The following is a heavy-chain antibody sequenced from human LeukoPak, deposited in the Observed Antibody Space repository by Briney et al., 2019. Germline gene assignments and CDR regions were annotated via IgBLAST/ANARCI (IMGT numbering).Heavy chain of an antibody. D-gene: IGHD4-17*01. CDR2: IYYSGST. V-gene: IGHV4-39*01. CDR1: GGSISSSSYY. Sequence: SETLSLTCTVSGGSISSSSYYWGWIRQPPGKGLEWIGSIYYSGSTYYNPSLKSRVTISVDTSKNQFSLKLSSVTAADTAVYCCARLSNDYGDYAGYWYFDLWGRGTLVTVSS. CDR3: ARLSNDYGDYAGYWYFDL. J-gene: IGHJ2*01.